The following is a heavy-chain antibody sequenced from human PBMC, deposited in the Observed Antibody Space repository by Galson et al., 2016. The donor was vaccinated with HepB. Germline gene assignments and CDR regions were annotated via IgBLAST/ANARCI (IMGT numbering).Heavy chain of an antibody. Sequence: SETLSLTCTVSGGSISNFFWSWIRQPAGRGLEWIGRTYSNGGTNYNPSLKSRVTLSVDTSKNQFSLRLGSVTAADTAVYYCARDLGSSSASDHWGQGTQVTVSS. J-gene: IGHJ4*02. CDR3: ARDLGSSSASDH. V-gene: IGHV4-4*07. D-gene: IGHD6-6*01. CDR1: GGSISNFF. CDR2: TYSNGGT.